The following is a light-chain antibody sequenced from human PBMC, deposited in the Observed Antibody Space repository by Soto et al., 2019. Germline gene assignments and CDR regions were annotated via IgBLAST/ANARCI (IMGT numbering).Light chain of an antibody. Sequence: QSALTQPASVSGSPGQSITISCTGTSSDVGAYNYVSWYRQHPGKGPELIIYKVTDRPSGVSSRFSGSKSGNTASLTISGLQAEDEADYYCSLYIGATTYVFGTGTKVTVL. CDR1: SSDVGAYNY. V-gene: IGLV2-14*01. CDR2: KVT. CDR3: SLYIGATTYV. J-gene: IGLJ1*01.